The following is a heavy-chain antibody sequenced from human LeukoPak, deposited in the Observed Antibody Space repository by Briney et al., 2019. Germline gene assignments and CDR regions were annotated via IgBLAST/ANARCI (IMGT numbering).Heavy chain of an antibody. J-gene: IGHJ3*02. CDR1: GFTFSSYS. D-gene: IGHD6-19*01. Sequence: GGSLRLSCAASGFTFSSYSMNWVRQAPGKGLEWVSPISSSSSYIYYADSVKGRFTISRDNAKNSLYLQMNSLRAEDTAVYYCARPYSSGWYGAFDIWGQGTMVTVSS. CDR3: ARPYSSGWYGAFDI. CDR2: ISSSSSYI. V-gene: IGHV3-21*01.